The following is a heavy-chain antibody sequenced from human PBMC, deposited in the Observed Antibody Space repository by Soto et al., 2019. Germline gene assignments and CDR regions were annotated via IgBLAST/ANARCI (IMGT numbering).Heavy chain of an antibody. D-gene: IGHD3-10*01. Sequence: SLKVSCKASGGTFSSYAISWVRQAPGQGLEWMGGIIPIFGTANYAQKFQGRVTITADESTSTAYMELSSLRSEDTAVYYCARVPSNYYGSGSTHPQDDAFDIWGQGTMVTVSS. CDR2: IIPIFGTA. J-gene: IGHJ3*02. CDR1: GGTFSSYA. CDR3: ARVPSNYYGSGSTHPQDDAFDI. V-gene: IGHV1-69*13.